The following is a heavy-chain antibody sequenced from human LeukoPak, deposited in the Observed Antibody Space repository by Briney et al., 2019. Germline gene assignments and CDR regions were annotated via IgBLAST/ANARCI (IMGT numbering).Heavy chain of an antibody. J-gene: IGHJ4*02. Sequence: PSETLSLTCTVSGGSISSSSYYWGWIRQPPGEGLEWIGSIYYSGSTYYNPSLKCRVTISVDTSKNQFSLKLSSVTAADTAVYYCARHRRAVAGTNIDYWGQGTLVTVSS. V-gene: IGHV4-39*01. CDR2: IYYSGST. CDR1: GGSISSSSYY. D-gene: IGHD6-19*01. CDR3: ARHRRAVAGTNIDY.